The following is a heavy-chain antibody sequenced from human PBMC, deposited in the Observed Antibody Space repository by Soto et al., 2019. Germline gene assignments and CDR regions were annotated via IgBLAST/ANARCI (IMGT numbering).Heavy chain of an antibody. Sequence: ASVKVSCKASGYTFTSYGISWVRQAPGQGLEWMGWISAYNGNTNYAQKLQGRVTMTTDTSTSTAYMELRSLRSDDTAVYYCVSSTVRYSYDSWYDPWGQGTLVTVSS. CDR1: GYTFTSYG. V-gene: IGHV1-18*01. D-gene: IGHD5-18*01. J-gene: IGHJ5*02. CDR2: ISAYNGNT. CDR3: VSSTVRYSYDSWYDP.